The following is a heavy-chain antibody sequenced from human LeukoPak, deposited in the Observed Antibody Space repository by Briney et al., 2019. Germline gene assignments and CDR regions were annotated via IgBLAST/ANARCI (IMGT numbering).Heavy chain of an antibody. V-gene: IGHV1-69*05. D-gene: IGHD6-19*01. CDR3: ASPYSSGWYAEHEPFDY. CDR1: GGTFSSYA. Sequence: GASVKVSCKASGGTFSSYAISWVRQAPGQGLEWMGGIIPIFGTANYARKFQGRVTITTDESTSTAYMELSSLRSEDTAVYYCASPYSSGWYAEHEPFDYWGQGTLVTVSS. J-gene: IGHJ4*02. CDR2: IIPIFGTA.